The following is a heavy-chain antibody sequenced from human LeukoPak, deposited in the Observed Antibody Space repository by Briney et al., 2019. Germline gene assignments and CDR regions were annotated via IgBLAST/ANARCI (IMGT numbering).Heavy chain of an antibody. CDR2: ISYTGST. Sequence: SETLSLTCTISGGSIGGDHWSWIRQAPGEGLEWIGYISYTGSTSYNPSLRGRVTMSLNTPANQFSLRLTSVTAADTAVYYCARAVTGTSLVDFWGQGTLVAVSS. J-gene: IGHJ4*02. D-gene: IGHD6-19*01. CDR1: GGSIGGDH. CDR3: ARAVTGTSLVDF. V-gene: IGHV4-59*08.